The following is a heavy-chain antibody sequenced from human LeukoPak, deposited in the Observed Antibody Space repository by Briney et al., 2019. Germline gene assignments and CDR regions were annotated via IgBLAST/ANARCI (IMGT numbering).Heavy chain of an antibody. V-gene: IGHV4-59*08. J-gene: IGHJ4*02. Sequence: PSETLSLTCTVSGGSISSYYWSWIRQPPGKGLEWIGYIYYSGSTNYNPSLKSRVTISVDTSKNQFSLKLSSVTAADTAVYYCARHGNDILTGIFDYWGQGTLVTVSS. D-gene: IGHD3-9*01. CDR3: ARHGNDILTGIFDY. CDR2: IYYSGST. CDR1: GGSISSYY.